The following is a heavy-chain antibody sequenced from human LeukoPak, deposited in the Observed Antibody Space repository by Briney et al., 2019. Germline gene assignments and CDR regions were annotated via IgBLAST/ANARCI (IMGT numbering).Heavy chain of an antibody. J-gene: IGHJ6*02. CDR2: ISSSSSTI. CDR3: ARDDSSSSRGAHTDYYGMDV. Sequence: GGSLKLSCAASGFTFSSYSMNWVRQAPGKGLEWVSYISSSSSTIYYADSVKGRFTISRDNAKNSLYLQMNSLRAEDTAVYYCARDDSSSSRGAHTDYYGMDVWGQGTTVTVSS. CDR1: GFTFSSYS. V-gene: IGHV3-48*01. D-gene: IGHD6-6*01.